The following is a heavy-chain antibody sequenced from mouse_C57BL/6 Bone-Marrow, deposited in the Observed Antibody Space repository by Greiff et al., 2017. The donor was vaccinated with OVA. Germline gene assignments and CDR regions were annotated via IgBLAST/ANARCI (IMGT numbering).Heavy chain of an antibody. D-gene: IGHD2-12*01. Sequence: VQLQQSGAELVRPGASVTLSCKASGYTFTDYEMHWVKQTPVHGLEWIGAIDPETGGTAYNQKFKGKAILTADKSSSTAYMELRSLTSEDSAVYYCTRSYSYYGDFDYWGQGTTLTVSS. CDR3: TRSYSYYGDFDY. CDR1: GYTFTDYE. V-gene: IGHV1-15*01. J-gene: IGHJ2*01. CDR2: IDPETGGT.